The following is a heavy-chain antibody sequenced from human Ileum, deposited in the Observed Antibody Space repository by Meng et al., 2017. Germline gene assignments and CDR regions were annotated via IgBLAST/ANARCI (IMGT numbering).Heavy chain of an antibody. CDR3: ARGYCDSTICYNVGWFDP. V-gene: IGHV4-39*01. Sequence: QLQLQESGPGLVKPPETPSLTCTTSGGSISSSRYFWGWIRQPPGKAVEWIGSIYYSGTTFYNPSLSSRVTTSVDTSKNQVSLKLTSVTAADTAVYYCARGYCDSTICYNVGWFDPWGQGTLVTVSS. CDR2: IYYSGTT. D-gene: IGHD2-2*02. J-gene: IGHJ5*02. CDR1: GGSISSSRYF.